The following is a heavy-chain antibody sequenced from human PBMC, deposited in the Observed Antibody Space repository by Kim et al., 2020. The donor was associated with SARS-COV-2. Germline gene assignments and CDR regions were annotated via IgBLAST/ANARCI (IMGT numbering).Heavy chain of an antibody. D-gene: IGHD2-2*01. V-gene: IGHV4-34*01. J-gene: IGHJ5*02. CDR2: INHSGST. CDR1: GGSFSGYY. Sequence: SETLSLTCAVYGGSFSGYYWSWIRQPPGKGLEWIGEINHSGSTNYNPSLKSRVTISVDTSKNQFSLKLSSVTAADTAVYYCARGSHHYCSSTSCYSSFRTHWFDPWGQGTLVTVSS. CDR3: ARGSHHYCSSTSCYSSFRTHWFDP.